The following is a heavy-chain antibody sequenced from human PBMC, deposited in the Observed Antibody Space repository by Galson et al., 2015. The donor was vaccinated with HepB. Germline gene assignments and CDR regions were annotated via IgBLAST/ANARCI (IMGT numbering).Heavy chain of an antibody. CDR1: GFTFGDHA. J-gene: IGHJ4*02. CDR3: SRGRLGYSYNYGHYFDS. V-gene: IGHV3-49*03. CDR2: IRSRSYGGTP. D-gene: IGHD5-18*01. Sequence: SLRLSCAASGFTFGDHAMSWFRQAPGKGPEWVGLIRSRSYGGTPEYAASVRGRVTISRDDSKSIAYLQMNSLKIEDTAVYYCSRGRLGYSYNYGHYFDSWGQGILVSVSS.